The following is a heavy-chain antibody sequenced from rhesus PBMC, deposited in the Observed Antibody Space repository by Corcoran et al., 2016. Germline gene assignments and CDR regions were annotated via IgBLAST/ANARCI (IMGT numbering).Heavy chain of an antibody. J-gene: IGHJ4*01. CDR3: ARNIVVVITSFDY. Sequence: QVQLQESGPGLVKPSETLSLTCAVSGGSISDYYFWNWIRLPPGKGLEGIGNIYGNSASPYYNPSLKSRVTISKDTSKNQFFLKLSSVTAADTAVYYCARNIVVVITSFDYWGQGVLVTVSS. V-gene: IGHV4S9*01. D-gene: IGHD3-16*01. CDR1: GGSISDYYF. CDR2: IYGNSASP.